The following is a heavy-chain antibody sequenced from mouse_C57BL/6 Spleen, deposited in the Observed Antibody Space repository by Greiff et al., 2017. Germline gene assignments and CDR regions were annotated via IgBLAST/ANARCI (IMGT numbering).Heavy chain of an antibody. Sequence: VHVKQSGPELVKPGASVKISCKASGYSFTGYYMNWVKQSPEKSLEWIGEINPSTGGTTYNQKFKAKATLTVDKSSSTAYMQLKSLTSEDSAVYYCARDYYLHYFDYWGQGTTLTVAS. J-gene: IGHJ2*01. V-gene: IGHV1-42*01. CDR3: ARDYYLHYFDY. CDR1: GYSFTGYY. CDR2: INPSTGGT. D-gene: IGHD1-1*01.